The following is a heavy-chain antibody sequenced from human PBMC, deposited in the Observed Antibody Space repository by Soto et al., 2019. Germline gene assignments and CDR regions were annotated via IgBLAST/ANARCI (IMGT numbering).Heavy chain of an antibody. CDR3: AGGITIFSAY. CDR2: IYYSGST. D-gene: IGHD3-3*01. J-gene: IGHJ4*02. Sequence: LSLTCTVSGGSISSYYWSWIRQPPGKGLEWIGYIYYSGSTNYNPSLKSRVTISVDTSKNQFSLKLSSVTAADTAVYYCAGGITIFSAYWGQGTLVTVSS. V-gene: IGHV4-59*01. CDR1: GGSISSYY.